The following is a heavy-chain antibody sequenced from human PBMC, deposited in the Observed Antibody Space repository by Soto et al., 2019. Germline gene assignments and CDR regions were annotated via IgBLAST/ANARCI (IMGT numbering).Heavy chain of an antibody. Sequence: QITLKESGPTLVKPTQTLTLTCTFSGFSLSSTRMAVGWIRQPPGKALEWLALIYWDDDKRYGPFLKSRLTITKDSSKTQVVLTMSNMDPVDTARYYCAHIVVAGLGYYFDYWGQGTLVTVSS. CDR1: GFSLSSTRMA. CDR2: IYWDDDK. J-gene: IGHJ4*02. D-gene: IGHD6-19*01. CDR3: AHIVVAGLGYYFDY. V-gene: IGHV2-5*05.